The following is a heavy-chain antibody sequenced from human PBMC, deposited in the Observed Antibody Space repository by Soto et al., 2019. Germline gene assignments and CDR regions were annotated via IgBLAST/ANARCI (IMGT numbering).Heavy chain of an antibody. V-gene: IGHV4-39*02. D-gene: IGHD1-1*01. CDR1: GVSISSSNYH. CDR2: IYYTGST. CDR3: ARDLWVEPELYYYGIDV. J-gene: IGHJ6*02. Sequence: SETLSLTCTVSGVSISSSNYHWGWNRQPPGKGLEWIGSIYYTGSTHYNPSLKRRVTVSADTSKNQFSLRLTSVTAADTAVYYCARDLWVEPELYYYGIDVWGQGTMVTVSS.